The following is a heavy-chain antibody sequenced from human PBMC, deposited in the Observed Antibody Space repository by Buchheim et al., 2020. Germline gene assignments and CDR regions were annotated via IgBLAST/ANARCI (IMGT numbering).Heavy chain of an antibody. CDR2: ISSSSSTI. CDR3: ARDAHDYSNYDRYYYYGMDV. Sequence: EVQLVGSGGGLVQPGGSLRLSCAASGFTFSSYSMNWVRQAPGKGLEWVSYISSSSSTIYYADSVKGRFTISRDNAKNSLYLQMNSLRAEDTAVYYCARDAHDYSNYDRYYYYGMDVWGQGTT. J-gene: IGHJ6*02. V-gene: IGHV3-48*01. CDR1: GFTFSSYS. D-gene: IGHD4-11*01.